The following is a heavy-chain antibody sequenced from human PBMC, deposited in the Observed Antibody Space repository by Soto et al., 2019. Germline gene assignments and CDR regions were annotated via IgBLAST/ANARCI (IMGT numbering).Heavy chain of an antibody. D-gene: IGHD5-12*01. CDR1: GFTFSSYD. V-gene: IGHV3-30*18. CDR2: ISYDGSNK. Sequence: QVQLVESGGGVVQPGRSLRLSCAASGFTFSSYDMHWVRQAPGKGLEWVAVISYDGSNKYYADSVKGRFTISRDNSKNTRYLQMNSLRAEDTAVYYCAKEYSGYDHVDYWGQGTLVTVSS. CDR3: AKEYSGYDHVDY. J-gene: IGHJ4*02.